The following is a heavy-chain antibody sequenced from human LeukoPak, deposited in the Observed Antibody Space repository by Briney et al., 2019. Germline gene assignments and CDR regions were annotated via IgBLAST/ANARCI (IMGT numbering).Heavy chain of an antibody. CDR3: AKGSLGSWYYFDY. J-gene: IGHJ4*02. CDR2: IWFDGSEK. Sequence: PGGSLRLSCAASGFTFSSYGMHWVRQAPGKGLEWVAAIWFDGSEKYYADSVKGRLTIFRDNSKNTLYLQMNSLRAEDTAVYYCAKGSLGSWYYFDYWGQGTLVTVSS. CDR1: GFTFSSYG. D-gene: IGHD6-13*01. V-gene: IGHV3-33*06.